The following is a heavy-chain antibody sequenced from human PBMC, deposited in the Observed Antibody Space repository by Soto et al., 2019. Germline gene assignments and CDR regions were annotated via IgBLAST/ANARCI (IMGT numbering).Heavy chain of an antibody. CDR1: GFTFDDYA. V-gene: IGHV3-9*01. CDR3: AKELTSYCSGGSCPNFDY. D-gene: IGHD2-15*01. CDR2: ISWNSGSI. Sequence: GGSLRLSCAASGFTFDDYAMHWVRQAPGKGLEWVSGISWNSGSIGYADSVKGRFTISRDNAKNSPYLQMNSLRAEDTALYYCAKELTSYCSGGSCPNFDYWGQGTLVTVSS. J-gene: IGHJ4*02.